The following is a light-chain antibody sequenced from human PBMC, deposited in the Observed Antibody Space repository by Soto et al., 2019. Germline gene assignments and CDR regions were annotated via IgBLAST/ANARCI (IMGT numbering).Light chain of an antibody. V-gene: IGKV1-33*01. J-gene: IGKJ5*01. Sequence: DIQMTQSPSSLSASVGDRVTITCQASQDISNYLNWYQQKPGKAPKLLIYDASNLETGVPSRFSGSGSGTDFTFTISSLQAEDIATYYWQQYDNLPITFGQGTRLEIK. CDR3: QQYDNLPIT. CDR1: QDISNY. CDR2: DAS.